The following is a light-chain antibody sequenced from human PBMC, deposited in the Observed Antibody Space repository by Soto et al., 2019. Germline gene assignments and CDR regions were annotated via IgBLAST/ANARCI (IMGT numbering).Light chain of an antibody. CDR3: QQYNNWPRAT. CDR2: RTS. Sequence: EIVMTQSPATLSVSPGERATLSCRASQSISSNLAWYQQKPGQAPRLLMFRTSSRATGFPARFSGGGSGTEFNLPISSLQSEDFGVYYCQQYNNWPRATFGGGTKVEIK. CDR1: QSISSN. J-gene: IGKJ4*01. V-gene: IGKV3-15*01.